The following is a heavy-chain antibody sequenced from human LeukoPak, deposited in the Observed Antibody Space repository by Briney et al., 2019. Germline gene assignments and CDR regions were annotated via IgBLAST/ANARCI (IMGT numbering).Heavy chain of an antibody. Sequence: GASVKVSCKASGYTFTGYYMHWVRQAPGQGLEWMGWINPNSGGTNYAQKFQGRVTMTRDTSISTAYMELSRLISDDTAVYYCARDRGSGSYFGYWGQGTLVTVSS. V-gene: IGHV1-2*02. D-gene: IGHD1-26*01. J-gene: IGHJ4*02. CDR1: GYTFTGYY. CDR2: INPNSGGT. CDR3: ARDRGSGSYFGY.